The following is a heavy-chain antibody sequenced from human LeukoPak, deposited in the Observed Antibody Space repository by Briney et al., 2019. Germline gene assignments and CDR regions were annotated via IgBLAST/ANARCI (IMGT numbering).Heavy chain of an antibody. J-gene: IGHJ4*02. V-gene: IGHV1-69*04. CDR1: GGTFSSYA. D-gene: IGHD3-22*01. Sequence: SVKVYCKASGGTFSSYAIRWVRQAPGQGLEWMGRIIPILGIANYAQKFQGRVMITADKSTSTAYMELSSLRSEDTAVYYCAASGDSSGPLADYWGQGTLVTVSS. CDR2: IIPILGIA. CDR3: AASGDSSGPLADY.